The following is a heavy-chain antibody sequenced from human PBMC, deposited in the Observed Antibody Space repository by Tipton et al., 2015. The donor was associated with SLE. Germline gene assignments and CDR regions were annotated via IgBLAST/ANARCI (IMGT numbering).Heavy chain of an antibody. Sequence: TLSLTCTVSGGSISSGSYYWSWIRQPAGKGLEWIGHIYTSGSTNYNPSLKSRVTISVDTSKNQFSLKLSSVTAADTAVYYCARRRVGADDAFDIWGQGTMVTVSS. V-gene: IGHV4-61*09. CDR1: GGSISSGSYY. J-gene: IGHJ3*02. CDR2: IYTSGST. D-gene: IGHD1-26*01. CDR3: ARRRVGADDAFDI.